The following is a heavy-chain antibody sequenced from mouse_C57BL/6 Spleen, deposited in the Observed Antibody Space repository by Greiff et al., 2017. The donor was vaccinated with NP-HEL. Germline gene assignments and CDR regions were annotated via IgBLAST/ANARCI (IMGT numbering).Heavy chain of an antibody. D-gene: IGHD3-2*02. CDR1: GYSITSGYY. Sequence: DVQLQESGPGLVKPSQSLSLTCSVTGYSITSGYYWNWIRQFPGNKLEWMGYISYDGSNNYNPSLKNRISITRDTSKNQFFLKLNSVTTEDTATYYCARAAQASAYYFDYWGQGTTLTVSS. CDR3: ARAAQASAYYFDY. J-gene: IGHJ2*01. V-gene: IGHV3-6*01. CDR2: ISYDGSN.